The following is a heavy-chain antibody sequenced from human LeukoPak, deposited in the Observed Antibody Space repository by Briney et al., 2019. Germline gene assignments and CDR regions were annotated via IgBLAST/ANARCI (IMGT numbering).Heavy chain of an antibody. CDR1: GGSVSDYY. D-gene: IGHD6-19*01. J-gene: IGHJ4*02. CDR3: ARDHRGAIAVAGYFDY. CDR2: IYHTGST. V-gene: IGHV4-59*02. Sequence: SETLSLTCTISGGSVSDYYWSWIRQSPGKGLEWIGYIYHTGSTSYSPSLKSRVTISVDTSKNQFSLKLSSVTAADTAVYYCARDHRGAIAVAGYFDYWGQGTLVTVSS.